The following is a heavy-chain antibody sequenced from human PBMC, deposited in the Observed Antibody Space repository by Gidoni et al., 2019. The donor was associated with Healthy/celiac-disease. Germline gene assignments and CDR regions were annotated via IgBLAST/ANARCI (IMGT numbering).Heavy chain of an antibody. Sequence: EVPLVQSGAAVKKPGESLTISCKGSGYSFTLYWIGWVRQMPGKGLEWMGIIYPGDSDTRYSPSFQGQVTISADKSISTAYLQWSSLKASDTAMYYCARQGYSYGYLAAAGMGAFIDYWGQGTLVTVSS. CDR2: IYPGDSDT. V-gene: IGHV5-51*01. J-gene: IGHJ4*02. CDR1: GYSFTLYW. D-gene: IGHD5-18*01. CDR3: ARQGYSYGYLAAAGMGAFIDY.